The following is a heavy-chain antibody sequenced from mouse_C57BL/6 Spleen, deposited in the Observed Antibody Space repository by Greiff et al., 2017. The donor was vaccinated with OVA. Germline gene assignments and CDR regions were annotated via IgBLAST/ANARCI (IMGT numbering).Heavy chain of an antibody. Sequence: QVQLKQSGPGLVAPSQSLSITCTVSGFSLTSYGVHWVRQPPGKGLEWLVVIWSDGSTTYNSALKSRLSISKDNSKSQVFLKMNSLQTDDTAMYYCARHPPGSSYDYAMDYWGQGTSVTVSS. V-gene: IGHV2-6-1*01. CDR2: IWSDGST. D-gene: IGHD1-1*01. CDR3: ARHPPGSSYDYAMDY. CDR1: GFSLTSYG. J-gene: IGHJ4*01.